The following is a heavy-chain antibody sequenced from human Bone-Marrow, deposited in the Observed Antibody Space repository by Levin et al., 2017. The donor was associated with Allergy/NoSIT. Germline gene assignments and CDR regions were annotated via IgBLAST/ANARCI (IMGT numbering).Heavy chain of an antibody. CDR2: IKSTPDGGAA. V-gene: IGHV3-15*01. CDR1: GFTFINAW. CDR3: ATVRREQDPGFDY. Sequence: PWASVKVSCAASGFTFINAWVSWVRRAPGKGLEWVGRIKSTPDGGAADYATPVKGRFTISRDDKKNMLYLQMNSLKTEDTAVYYCATVRREQDPGFDYWGQGTLVNV. J-gene: IGHJ4*02. D-gene: IGHD1-26*01.